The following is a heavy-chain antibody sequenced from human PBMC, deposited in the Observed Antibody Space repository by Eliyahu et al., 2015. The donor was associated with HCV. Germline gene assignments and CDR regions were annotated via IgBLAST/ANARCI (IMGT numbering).Heavy chain of an antibody. CDR3: VRRFRTSNGRGGFDI. CDR2: INHSGRT. Sequence: QVQLQQWGAGLLKPSETLSLTCAVYGGSVRYYYWSWIRQPPGKGLEWIGEINHSGRTNYTPSLKSRITVSVDTSKKQFSLNMRSVTAADTAVYYCVRRFRTSNGRGGFDIWGQGTMVTVSS. J-gene: IGHJ3*02. D-gene: IGHD2-15*01. CDR1: GGSVRYYY. V-gene: IGHV4-34*02.